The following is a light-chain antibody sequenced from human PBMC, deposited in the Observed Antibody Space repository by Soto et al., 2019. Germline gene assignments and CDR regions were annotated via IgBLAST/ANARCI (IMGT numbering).Light chain of an antibody. CDR1: QSSTTN. V-gene: IGKV3-15*01. CDR2: GAS. CDR3: QQDHDWPPLT. Sequence: EKVLTQSPVTLSVSLGERATLSCRASQSSTTNLAWYQQNPGQAPRLLLFGASNRFADIPARFSGSGSGTEFSLSISSLQSEESAIYYCQQDHDWPPLTFGGGTKVEI. J-gene: IGKJ4*01.